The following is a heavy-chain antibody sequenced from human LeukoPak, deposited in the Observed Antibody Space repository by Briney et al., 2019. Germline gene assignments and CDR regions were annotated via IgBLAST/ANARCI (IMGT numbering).Heavy chain of an antibody. CDR3: ARGPQFCSGGSCYGYYFDY. CDR2: IRSSGSYI. D-gene: IGHD2-15*01. CDR1: GLTLSSYS. Sequence: GGSLRLSCAASGLTLSSYSMNWVRHPRGKGLEWGSSIRSSGSYIYYADSEKGRFSISRDSAKNSLYLQMNSLRAEDTAVYYCARGPQFCSGGSCYGYYFDYWGQGTLVTVSS. V-gene: IGHV3-21*01. J-gene: IGHJ4*02.